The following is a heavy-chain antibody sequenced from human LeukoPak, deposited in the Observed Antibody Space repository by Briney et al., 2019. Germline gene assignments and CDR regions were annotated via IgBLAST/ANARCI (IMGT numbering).Heavy chain of an antibody. Sequence: GGSLRLSCAASGFTFDDYAMHWVRQAPGKGLEWVSLISWDGGSTYYADSVRGRFTISRDNSKNSLYLQMNSLRAEDTAVYYCAKPPHPSVGAARLLYYFDYWGQGTLVTVSS. V-gene: IGHV3-43D*03. J-gene: IGHJ4*02. CDR2: ISWDGGST. CDR3: AKPPHPSVGAARLLYYFDY. CDR1: GFTFDDYA. D-gene: IGHD6-6*01.